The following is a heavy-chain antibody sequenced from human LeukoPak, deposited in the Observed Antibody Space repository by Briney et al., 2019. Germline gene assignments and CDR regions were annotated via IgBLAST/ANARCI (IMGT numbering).Heavy chain of an antibody. J-gene: IGHJ3*02. D-gene: IGHD2-2*01. V-gene: IGHV4-59*01. Sequence: KPSETLSLTCAVYGGSFSGYYWSWIRQPPGKGLEWIGYIYYSGSTNYNPSLKSRVTISVDTSKNQFSLKLSSVTAADTAVYYCARGDQLLAVDAFDIWGQGTMVTVSS. CDR3: ARGDQLLAVDAFDI. CDR2: IYYSGST. CDR1: GGSFSGYY.